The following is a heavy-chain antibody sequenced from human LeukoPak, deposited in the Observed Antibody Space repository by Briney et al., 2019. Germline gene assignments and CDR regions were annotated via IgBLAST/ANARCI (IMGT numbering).Heavy chain of an antibody. D-gene: IGHD2-2*01. Sequence: PGGSLRLSCAASGFTFSDYYMSWIRQAPGKGLEWVSYISSSGSTIYYADSVKGRFTISRDNAKNSLYLQMNSLRAEDTAVYYCARDGCSSTSCPGANYYYYGMDAWGQGTTVTASS. J-gene: IGHJ6*02. CDR2: ISSSGSTI. CDR1: GFTFSDYY. V-gene: IGHV3-11*01. CDR3: ARDGCSSTSCPGANYYYYGMDA.